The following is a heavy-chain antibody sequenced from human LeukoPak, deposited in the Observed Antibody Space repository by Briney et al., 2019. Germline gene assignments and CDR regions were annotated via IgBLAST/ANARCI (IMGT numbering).Heavy chain of an antibody. CDR2: ISYDGSNK. V-gene: IGHV3-30*18. CDR1: GFTFSRYG. Sequence: GGSLRLSCAASGFTFSRYGMHWVRQAPGKGLEWVTAISYDGSNKYYADSVKGRFTISRDNSKNTLSLQMNSLRAEDTAVYYCAKTSPPYFDWAPVDSWGQGTLVTVSS. CDR3: AKTSPPYFDWAPVDS. J-gene: IGHJ4*02. D-gene: IGHD3-9*01.